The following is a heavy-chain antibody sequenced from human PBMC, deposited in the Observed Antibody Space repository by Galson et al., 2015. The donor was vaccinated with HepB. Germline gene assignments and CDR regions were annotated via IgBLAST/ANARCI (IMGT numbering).Heavy chain of an antibody. CDR1: GGSISSSSYY. D-gene: IGHD3-10*01. CDR2: IYYSGST. J-gene: IGHJ4*02. Sequence: LSLTCTVSGGSISSSSYYWGWIRQPPGKGLEWIGSIYYSGSTYYNPSLKSRVTISVDTSKNQFSLKLSSVTAADTAVYYCARLGRIDYWGQGTLVTVSS. V-gene: IGHV4-39*01. CDR3: ARLGRIDY.